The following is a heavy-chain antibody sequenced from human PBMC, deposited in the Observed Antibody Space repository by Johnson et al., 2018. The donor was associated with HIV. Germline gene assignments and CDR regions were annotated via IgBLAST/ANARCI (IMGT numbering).Heavy chain of an antibody. CDR3: ANGWFSGAFDI. Sequence: VQLLESGGGLVQPGGSLRLSCAASGFTFSSYAMSWVRQAPGKGLEWVSTISGSGGSTYYGDSVKGRFTISRDNSKNTLYLQMNSLRAEDKAVYYCANGWFSGAFDIWGQGTMVTVSS. V-gene: IGHV3-23*01. CDR2: ISGSGGST. CDR1: GFTFSSYA. J-gene: IGHJ3*02. D-gene: IGHD3-10*01.